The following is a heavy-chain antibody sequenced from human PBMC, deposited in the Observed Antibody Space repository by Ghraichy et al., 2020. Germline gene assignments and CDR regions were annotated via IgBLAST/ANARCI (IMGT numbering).Heavy chain of an antibody. D-gene: IGHD2-2*01. Sequence: SQTLSLTCTVSGGSISSYYWSWIRQPPGKGLEWIGYIYYSGSTNYNPSLKSRVTISVDTSKNQFSLKLSSVTAADTAVYYCARFGRRGLSATQLGYCSSTSCSPFDYWGQGTLVTVSS. J-gene: IGHJ4*02. CDR3: ARFGRRGLSATQLGYCSSTSCSPFDY. V-gene: IGHV4-59*01. CDR1: GGSISSYY. CDR2: IYYSGST.